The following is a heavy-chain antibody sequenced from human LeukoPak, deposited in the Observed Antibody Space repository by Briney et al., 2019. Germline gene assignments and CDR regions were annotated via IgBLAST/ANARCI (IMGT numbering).Heavy chain of an antibody. CDR2: IKQDGSEK. V-gene: IGHV3-7*03. CDR3: ARDPRDDHNSLDS. CDR1: GFTFSSYW. Sequence: PGGSLRLSCAASGFTFSSYWMSWVRQAPGKGLEWVANIKQDGSEKYYVDSVKGRFTISRDNAKNFLYLQMTSLRVEDTAMYYCARDPRDDHNSLDSWGQGTQVTVSS. J-gene: IGHJ5*01.